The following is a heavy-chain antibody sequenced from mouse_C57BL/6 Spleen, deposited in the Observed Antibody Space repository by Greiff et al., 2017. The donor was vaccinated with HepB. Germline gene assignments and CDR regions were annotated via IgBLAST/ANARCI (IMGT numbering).Heavy chain of an antibody. CDR1: GYTFTDYN. Sequence: EVQLQQSGPELVKPGASVKMSCKASGYTFTDYNMPWVKQSPGKSLEWIGYINPNNGGTSYHQKFKGKATLTVNKSSSTAYMELRSLTSEDSAVYYCAREEDGYYLNWYFDVWGTGTTVTVSS. V-gene: IGHV1-22*01. CDR2: INPNNGGT. J-gene: IGHJ1*03. D-gene: IGHD2-3*01. CDR3: AREEDGYYLNWYFDV.